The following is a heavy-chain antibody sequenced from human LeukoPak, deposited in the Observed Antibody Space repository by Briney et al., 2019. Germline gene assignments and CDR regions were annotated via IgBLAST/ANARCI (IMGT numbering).Heavy chain of an antibody. J-gene: IGHJ4*02. CDR3: ARETKDGVFFDY. V-gene: IGHV1-18*01. CDR2: ITPYNGNA. D-gene: IGHD6-13*01. CDR1: GYIFTKYD. Sequence: ASVTVSCKTSGYIFTKYDISWVRQAPGQGPEWMGWITPYNGNAQSAPKFEGRVTMTTDTSASTAYLELRGLKSDDTAVYYCARETKDGVFFDYWGQGTLVIVSS.